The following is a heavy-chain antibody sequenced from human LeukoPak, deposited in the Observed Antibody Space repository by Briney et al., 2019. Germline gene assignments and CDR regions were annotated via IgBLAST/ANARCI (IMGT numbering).Heavy chain of an antibody. V-gene: IGHV4-59*08. D-gene: IGHD3-10*01. CDR3: ARVDNYYAWGGYQDSDYYRSYMDV. Sequence: SETLSLTCTVSGGSISSYYWSWIRQPPGKGLEWIGYIYYSGSTNYNPSLKSRVSISVDTSTDQFSLKLTSVTAADTAVYYCARVDNYYAWGGYQDSDYYRSYMDVWGKGTTVTVSS. CDR2: IYYSGST. CDR1: GGSISSYY. J-gene: IGHJ6*03.